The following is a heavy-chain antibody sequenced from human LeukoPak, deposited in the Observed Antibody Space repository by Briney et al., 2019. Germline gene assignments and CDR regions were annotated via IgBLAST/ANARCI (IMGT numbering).Heavy chain of an antibody. CDR3: AKDDLAQFFMTTVAQGMDV. CDR2: ISGSGGST. CDR1: GFTVSSKA. J-gene: IGHJ6*01. Sequence: GGSLILSCAASGFTVSSKAISWVRQAPGKGIEWDSAISGSGGSTYYADSVKGRFTISRDNSTKTLYLQMNSLRAEDTAVYYCAKDDLAQFFMTTVAQGMDVWGQGTTVTVSS. D-gene: IGHD4-23*01. V-gene: IGHV3-23*01.